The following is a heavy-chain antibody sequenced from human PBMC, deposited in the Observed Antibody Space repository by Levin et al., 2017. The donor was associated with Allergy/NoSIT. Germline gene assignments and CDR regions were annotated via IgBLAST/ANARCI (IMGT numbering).Heavy chain of an antibody. CDR2: IVPIFDKS. CDR3: AREKRNGDFEY. CDR1: GGSFNTNA. Sequence: SVKVSCKVSGGSFNTNAISWVRQAPGQGLEWMGGIVPIFDKSNYAQKFQDRVTITADESTSTAYMELSSLRSDDSALYYCAREKRNGDFEYWGQGTLVTVSS. D-gene: IGHD2-8*01. J-gene: IGHJ4*02. V-gene: IGHV1-69*13.